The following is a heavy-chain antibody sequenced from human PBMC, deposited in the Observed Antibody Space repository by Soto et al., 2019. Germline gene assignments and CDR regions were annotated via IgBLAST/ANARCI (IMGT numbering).Heavy chain of an antibody. CDR2: IYYSGST. Sequence: PSETLSLTCAVSGGSISSGGYSWSWIRQPPGKGLEWIGYIYYSGSTNYNPSLKSRVTISVDTSKNQFSLQLNSVTPEDTAVYYCARDRVVVPAAISYYYGMDVWGQGTTVTVSS. CDR3: ARDRVVVPAAISYYYGMDV. CDR1: GGSISSGGYS. V-gene: IGHV4-30-4*07. D-gene: IGHD2-2*01. J-gene: IGHJ6*02.